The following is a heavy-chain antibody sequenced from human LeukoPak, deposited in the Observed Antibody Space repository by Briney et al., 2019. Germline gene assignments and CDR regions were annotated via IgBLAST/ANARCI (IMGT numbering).Heavy chain of an antibody. J-gene: IGHJ6*02. D-gene: IGHD3-16*01. CDR1: GFTFNSYA. CDR3: AKVRVWDYYYGMDV. CDR2: ISGSGSST. Sequence: GGSLRLSCAASGFTFNSYAMSWVHQAPGKGLEWVSAISGSGSSTYYADSVKGRFTISRDNSKNTLYLQMNSLRAEDTAVYYCAKVRVWDYYYGMDVWGQGTTVTVSS. V-gene: IGHV3-23*01.